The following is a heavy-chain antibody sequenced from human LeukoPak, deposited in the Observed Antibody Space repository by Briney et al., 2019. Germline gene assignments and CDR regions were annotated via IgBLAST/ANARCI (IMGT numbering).Heavy chain of an antibody. CDR2: IIPIFGTA. D-gene: IGHD2-2*03. V-gene: IGHV1-69*13. J-gene: IGHJ3*02. CDR3: ARDLLDIVVVPAAQEMVPDAFDI. CDR1: GSTFSSYA. Sequence: SVKVSCKASGSTFSSYAISWVRQAPGQGLEWMGGIIPIFGTANYAQKFQGRVTITADESTSTAYMELSSLRSEDTAVYYCARDLLDIVVVPAAQEMVPDAFDIWGQGTMVTVSS.